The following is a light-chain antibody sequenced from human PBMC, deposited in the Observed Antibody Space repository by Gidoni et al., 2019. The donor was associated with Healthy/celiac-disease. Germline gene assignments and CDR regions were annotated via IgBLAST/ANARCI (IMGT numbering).Light chain of an antibody. J-gene: IGKJ4*01. Sequence: EIVLTRSPATLSVSPGERATHSCRASQSVSSNLAWYQQKPGQAPRLLIYGASTRATGIPARFSGSGSGTEFTLTISSLQSEDFAVYYCQQYNNWPLTFGGGTKVEIK. CDR1: QSVSSN. V-gene: IGKV3-15*01. CDR3: QQYNNWPLT. CDR2: GAS.